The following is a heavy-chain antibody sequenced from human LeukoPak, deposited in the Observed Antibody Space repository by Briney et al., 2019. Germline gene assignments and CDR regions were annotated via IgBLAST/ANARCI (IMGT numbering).Heavy chain of an antibody. CDR1: GGSISSYY. CDR3: ARERRGVSDY. CDR2: IYYSGST. V-gene: IGHV4-59*12. J-gene: IGHJ4*02. D-gene: IGHD3-10*01. Sequence: SETLSLTCTVSGGSISSYYWSWIRQPPGKGLEWIGSIYYSGSTYYNPSLKSRVTISVDTSKNQFSLKLSSVTAADTAVYYCARERRGVSDYWGQGTLVTVSS.